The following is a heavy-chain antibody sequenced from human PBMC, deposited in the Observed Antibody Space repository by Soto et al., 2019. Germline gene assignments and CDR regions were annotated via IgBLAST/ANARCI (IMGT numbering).Heavy chain of an antibody. CDR3: ARHGQLALFDQ. CDR1: GYSFPSYW. Sequence: ESLKICFQGDGYSFPSYWISWVRQLPGKGLQWMGRIDPSDSYINYSPSFEGHVNISIDKSINTAYLQWSSLKASDTAIYYCARHGQLALFDQWGQGTLVTVSS. D-gene: IGHD6-6*01. J-gene: IGHJ5*02. V-gene: IGHV5-10-1*01. CDR2: IDPSDSYI.